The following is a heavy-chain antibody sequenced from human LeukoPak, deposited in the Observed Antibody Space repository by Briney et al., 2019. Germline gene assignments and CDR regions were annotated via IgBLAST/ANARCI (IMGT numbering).Heavy chain of an antibody. J-gene: IGHJ3*02. CDR1: GYTFTGYY. V-gene: IGHV1-2*02. CDR3: ATTLHIVVVTWHAFDI. CDR2: TNPNSGGT. Sequence: ASVKVSCKASGYTFTGYYIHWVRQAPGQGLEWMGWTNPNSGGTNYAPTFQGRVTMTRDTSISTAYMELSRLTSDDTTIYYCATTLHIVVVTWHAFDIWGQGTMVTVSS. D-gene: IGHD2-21*02.